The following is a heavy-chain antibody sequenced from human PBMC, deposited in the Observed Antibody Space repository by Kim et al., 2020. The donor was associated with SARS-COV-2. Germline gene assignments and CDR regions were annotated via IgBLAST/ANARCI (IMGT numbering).Heavy chain of an antibody. D-gene: IGHD3-16*01. Sequence: NDYAVSVESRITINPDTSKNQFSLQLSSVTPEDTAVYYCARQGVGKFDRWGQGTLVTVSS. V-gene: IGHV6-1*01. J-gene: IGHJ5*02. CDR3: ARQGVGKFDR. CDR2: N.